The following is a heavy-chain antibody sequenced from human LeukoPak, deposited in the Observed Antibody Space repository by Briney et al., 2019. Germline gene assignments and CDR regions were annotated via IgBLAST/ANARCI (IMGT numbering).Heavy chain of an antibody. CDR2: IYSGGST. J-gene: IGHJ4*02. Sequence: RTGGSLRLSCAASGFTVSSNYMSWVRQAPGKGLEWVSVIYSGGSTYYADSVKGRFTISRDNSKNTLYLQMNSLRAEDTAVYYCAREGSAGTTGHFDYWGQGTLVTVSS. CDR3: AREGSAGTTGHFDY. V-gene: IGHV3-53*01. D-gene: IGHD1-1*01. CDR1: GFTVSSNY.